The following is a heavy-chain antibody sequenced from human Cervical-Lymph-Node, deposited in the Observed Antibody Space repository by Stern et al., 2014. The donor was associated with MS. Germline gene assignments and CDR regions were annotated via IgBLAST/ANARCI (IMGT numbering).Heavy chain of an antibody. D-gene: IGHD2-2*01. V-gene: IGHV3-30*01. Sequence: VQLVESEGGVVQPGRSLRLSCAASGFTFSSYAMHWVRQAPGKGLEWVAVISYDGSNKYYADSVKGRFTISRDNSKNTLYLQMNSLRAEDTAVYYCVVPAANFDYWGQGTLVTVSS. CDR2: ISYDGSNK. CDR1: GFTFSSYA. J-gene: IGHJ4*02. CDR3: VVPAANFDY.